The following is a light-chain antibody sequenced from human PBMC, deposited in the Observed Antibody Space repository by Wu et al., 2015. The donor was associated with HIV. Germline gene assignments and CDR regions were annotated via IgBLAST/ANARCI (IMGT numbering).Light chain of an antibody. J-gene: IGKJ5*01. V-gene: IGKV1-9*01. CDR1: QDIATY. CDR3: QQLNSFPLT. CDR2: DAS. Sequence: LTQSPSSLSASIGDRVTITCRASQDIATYLAWYQQIPGKAPRVLIYDASTLQTGVSSRFSGSGSGAEFTLSISGLQREDFAVYYCQQLNSFPLTFGHGTRLEIK.